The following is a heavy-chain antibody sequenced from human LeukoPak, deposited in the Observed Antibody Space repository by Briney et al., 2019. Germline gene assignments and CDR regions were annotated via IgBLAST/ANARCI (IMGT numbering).Heavy chain of an antibody. Sequence: GGSLRLSCVASGFTFSNYVMNWVRQAPGKGLECVPSISGSGTSTYYADSVKGRFTSSRDNSKNTLYLQMDSLRAEDTAIYYCANEYSKGDVWGQGTTVTVSS. V-gene: IGHV3-23*01. CDR2: ISGSGTST. CDR1: GFTFSNYV. D-gene: IGHD4-11*01. J-gene: IGHJ3*01. CDR3: ANEYSKGDV.